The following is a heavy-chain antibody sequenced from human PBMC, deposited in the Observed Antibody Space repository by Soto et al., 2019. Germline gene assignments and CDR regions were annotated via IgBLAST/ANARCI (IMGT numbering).Heavy chain of an antibody. D-gene: IGHD3-16*01. Sequence: SGTLSLTCTVSGGSISSYYWSWIRQPPGKGLEWIGYIYYSGSTNYNPSLKSRVTISVDTSKNQFSLTLSSVTAADTAVYYCASLYYDYSWGRYSAQSYWGQGPLVTVSS. CDR2: IYYSGST. J-gene: IGHJ4*02. CDR3: ASLYYDYSWGRYSAQSY. CDR1: GGSISSYY. V-gene: IGHV4-59*12.